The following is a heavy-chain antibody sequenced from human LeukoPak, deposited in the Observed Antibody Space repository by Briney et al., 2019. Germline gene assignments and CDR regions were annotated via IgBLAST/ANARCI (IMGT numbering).Heavy chain of an antibody. CDR3: ARHSGSGWQALGY. Sequence: ASVKVSCKASGYTFSNYGISWVRQAPGLGLEWMGWTSYNGNANYAQKFQDRVTMTTDTSTTTAYMELRSLESDDTAVYYCARHSGSGWQALGYWGQGTLVTVSS. J-gene: IGHJ4*02. CDR2: TSYNGNA. D-gene: IGHD6-19*01. CDR1: GYTFSNYG. V-gene: IGHV1-18*04.